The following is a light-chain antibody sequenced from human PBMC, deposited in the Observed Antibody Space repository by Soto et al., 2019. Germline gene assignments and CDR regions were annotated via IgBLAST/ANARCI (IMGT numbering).Light chain of an antibody. Sequence: EIVMTQSPATVSVSPGERATLSCRASQSVSSNLAWYQQKPGQAPRLLIYDASTRATGIPARFSGSGSGTEFTLTISSLQSEDFAVYYCQQYNNWVTFGGGTKVEIK. J-gene: IGKJ4*01. CDR1: QSVSSN. V-gene: IGKV3-15*01. CDR3: QQYNNWVT. CDR2: DAS.